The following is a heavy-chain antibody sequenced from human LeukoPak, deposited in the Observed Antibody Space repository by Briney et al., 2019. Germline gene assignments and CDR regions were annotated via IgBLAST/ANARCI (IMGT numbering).Heavy chain of an antibody. Sequence: SVKVSCKASGGTFSSYAISWVRQAPGQGLEWMGGIIPIFGTANYAQKFQGRVTITADESTSTAYMELSSLRSEDTAVYYCARDIVGDPWYYYMDVWGRGTTVTISS. CDR2: IIPIFGTA. D-gene: IGHD3-10*01. V-gene: IGHV1-69*13. CDR1: GGTFSSYA. CDR3: ARDIVGDPWYYYMDV. J-gene: IGHJ6*03.